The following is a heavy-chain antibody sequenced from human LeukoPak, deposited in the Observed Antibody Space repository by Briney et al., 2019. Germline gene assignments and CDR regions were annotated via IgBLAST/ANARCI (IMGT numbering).Heavy chain of an antibody. D-gene: IGHD3-22*01. V-gene: IGHV3-23*01. CDR3: AKDPNYYDSSAMDV. Sequence: PGGSLRLSCAASGFTFNNYAMNWVRQAPGKGLEWVSAISGSGGSTYYADSVKGRFTISRDNSKNTLYLQMNSLRAEDTAVYYCAKDPNYYDSSAMDVWGQGTTVTVSS. CDR1: GFTFNNYA. J-gene: IGHJ6*02. CDR2: ISGSGGST.